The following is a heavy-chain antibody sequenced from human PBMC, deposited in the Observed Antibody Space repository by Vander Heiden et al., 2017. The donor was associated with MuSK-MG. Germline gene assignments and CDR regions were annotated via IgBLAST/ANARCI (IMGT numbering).Heavy chain of an antibody. CDR1: GGSISSYY. D-gene: IGHD3-22*01. CDR2: IYYSGST. V-gene: IGHV4-59*01. Sequence: QVQLQESGPGLVKPSETLSLPCTVSGGSISSYYWSWIRQPPGKGLEWIGYIYYSGSTNYNPSLKSRVTISVDTSKNQFSLKLSSVTAADTAVYYCARWGGNYYDSSGYYPYWGQGTLVTVSS. CDR3: ARWGGNYYDSSGYYPY. J-gene: IGHJ4*02.